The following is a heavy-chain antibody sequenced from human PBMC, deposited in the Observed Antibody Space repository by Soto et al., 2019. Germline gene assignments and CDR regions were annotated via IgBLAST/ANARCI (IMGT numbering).Heavy chain of an antibody. CDR1: GSTFRSYG. CDR3: ARHPERIAQIGWFDS. V-gene: IGHV3-30*03. CDR2: ISYDGSNK. J-gene: IGHJ5*01. D-gene: IGHD6-13*01. Sequence: PGGSLRLSCAASGSTFRSYGMHWVRQAPGKGLEWVAAISYDGSNKNYVDSVKGRFTISRDNSENTLYLQMNSLRAEDAAVYYCARHPERIAQIGWFDSWGQGSLVIVSS.